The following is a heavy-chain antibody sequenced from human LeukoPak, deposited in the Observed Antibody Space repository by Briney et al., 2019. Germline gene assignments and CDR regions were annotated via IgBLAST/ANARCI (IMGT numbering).Heavy chain of an antibody. CDR1: GGSVSGGSYY. CDR3: ARSYGNFDY. CDR2: IFHSGST. Sequence: PSETLSLTCTVTGGSVSGGSYYWSWIRQPPGKGLEWIGYIFHSGSTSYSPSLNSRVTISIDTSKNQFSLKLSSVTAADTAVYYCARSYGNFDYWGQGTLVTVSS. J-gene: IGHJ4*02. V-gene: IGHV4-61*01. D-gene: IGHD1-14*01.